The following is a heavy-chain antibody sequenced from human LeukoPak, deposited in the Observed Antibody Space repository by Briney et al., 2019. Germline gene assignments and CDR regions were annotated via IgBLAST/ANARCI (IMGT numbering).Heavy chain of an antibody. Sequence: PGRSLRLSCAASGFTFSSYGMHWVRQAPGKGLEWVAVIWYDGSNEYYADSVKGRFTISRDNSKNTLYLQMNSLRAEDTAVYYCARGIVGATLPDAFDIWGQGTMVTVSS. CDR2: IWYDGSNE. J-gene: IGHJ3*02. CDR1: GFTFSSYG. V-gene: IGHV3-33*01. D-gene: IGHD1-26*01. CDR3: ARGIVGATLPDAFDI.